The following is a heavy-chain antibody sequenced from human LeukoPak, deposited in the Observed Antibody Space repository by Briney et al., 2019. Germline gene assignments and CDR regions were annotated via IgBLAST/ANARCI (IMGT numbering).Heavy chain of an antibody. CDR2: IYYSGST. D-gene: IGHD1-20*01. CDR1: GGSISSYY. Sequence: SETLSLTCTVSGGSISSYYWSWIRQPAGKGLEWIGYIYYSGSTNYNPSLKSRVTISVDTSKNQFSLKLSSVTAADTAFYYCARSTNWKFDYWGQGTLVTVSS. J-gene: IGHJ4*02. CDR3: ARSTNWKFDY. V-gene: IGHV4-59*01.